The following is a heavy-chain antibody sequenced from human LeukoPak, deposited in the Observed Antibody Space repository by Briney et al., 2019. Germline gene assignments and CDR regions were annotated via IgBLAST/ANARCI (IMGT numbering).Heavy chain of an antibody. J-gene: IGHJ6*02. CDR2: IIPISGTA. D-gene: IGHD3-9*01. CDR3: ARVEDDILTGYYPYYYYGMDV. V-gene: IGHV1-69*13. Sequence: GASVKVSCKASGGTFSSYAISWVRQAPGQGLEWMGGIIPISGTANYAQKFQGRVTITADESTSTAYMELSSLRSEDTAVYYCARVEDDILTGYYPYYYYGMDVWGQGTTVTVSS. CDR1: GGTFSSYA.